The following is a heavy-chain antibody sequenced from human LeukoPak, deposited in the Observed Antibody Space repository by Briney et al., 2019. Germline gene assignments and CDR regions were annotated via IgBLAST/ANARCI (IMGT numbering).Heavy chain of an antibody. CDR3: ARDWGSRITMFRGVALYYYFGMDV. J-gene: IGHJ6*02. CDR2: IRYDGSNK. D-gene: IGHD3-10*01. Sequence: GGSLRLSCAASGFTFSSYGMHWVRQAPGKGLEWVAFIRYDGSNKYYADSVKGRFTISRDNSKNTLYLQMNSLRAEDTAVYYCARDWGSRITMFRGVALYYYFGMDVWGQGTTVTVSS. CDR1: GFTFSSYG. V-gene: IGHV3-30*02.